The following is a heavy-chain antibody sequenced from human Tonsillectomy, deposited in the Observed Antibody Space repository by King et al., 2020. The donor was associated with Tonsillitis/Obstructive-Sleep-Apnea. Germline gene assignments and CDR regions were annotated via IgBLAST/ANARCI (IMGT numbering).Heavy chain of an antibody. CDR3: ARRGGIVVVPAAPDAFDI. V-gene: IGHV4-39*01. D-gene: IGHD2-2*01. Sequence: LQLQESGPGLVKPSETLSLTCTVSGGSISSSSYYWGWIRQPPGKGLEWIGGIYYSGSTYYNPSLKSRVTISVDTSKNQFSLKLSSVTAADTAVYYCARRGGIVVVPAAPDAFDIWGQGTMVTVSS. J-gene: IGHJ3*02. CDR2: IYYSGST. CDR1: GGSISSSSYY.